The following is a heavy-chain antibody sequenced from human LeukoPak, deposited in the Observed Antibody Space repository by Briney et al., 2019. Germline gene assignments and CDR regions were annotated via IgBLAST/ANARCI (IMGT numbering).Heavy chain of an antibody. V-gene: IGHV4-59*08. D-gene: IGHD2-15*01. J-gene: IGHJ4*02. Sequence: SETLSLTCTVSGGSISSYYWSWIRQPPGKGLEWIGDIYYSGSTNYNPSLKSRVTISVDTSKNQFSLKLSSVTAADTAIYYCARSYCSGGSCWVYFDYWGQGTLVTVSS. CDR3: ARSYCSGGSCWVYFDY. CDR2: IYYSGST. CDR1: GGSISSYY.